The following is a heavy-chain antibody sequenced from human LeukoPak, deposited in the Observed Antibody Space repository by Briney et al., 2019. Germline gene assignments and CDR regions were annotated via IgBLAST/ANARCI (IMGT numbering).Heavy chain of an antibody. CDR1: GFTFSSYA. V-gene: IGHV3-30-3*01. J-gene: IGHJ4*02. CDR3: ASMGSPYFDY. CDR2: ISDDGSNY. D-gene: IGHD1-26*01. Sequence: GGSLRLSCAASGFTFSSYAMHWIRQAPGKGLEWVAVISDDGSNYSYADSVKGRFTISRDNSKSTLYLQMNSLRAEDTGVYYCASMGSPYFDYWGQGTLVTVSS.